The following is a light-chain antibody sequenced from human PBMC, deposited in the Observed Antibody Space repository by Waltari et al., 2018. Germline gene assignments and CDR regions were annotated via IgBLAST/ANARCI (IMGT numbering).Light chain of an antibody. CDR1: QSVFYGPNRKNY. CDR3: QEYYTDSLT. Sequence: DIVMTQSPDSLTVSLGERATIDCKSSQSVFYGPNRKNYIAWYQQKSGQPPKLLISWASTRESGVPDRFSGSGSGTEFTLTITDLQAEDVAVYYCQEYYTDSLTFGGGTKVEIK. J-gene: IGKJ4*01. CDR2: WAS. V-gene: IGKV4-1*01.